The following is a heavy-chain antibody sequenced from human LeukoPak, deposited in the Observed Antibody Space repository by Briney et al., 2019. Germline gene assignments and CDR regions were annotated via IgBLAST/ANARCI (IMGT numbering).Heavy chain of an antibody. V-gene: IGHV3-66*02. Sequence: GGPLRLSCAASGFTVSSNYMSWVRQAPGKGLEWVSVIYSGGNTYYADSVKGRFTISRDDSKNTLYLQMNSLRAEDTAVYYCARDEGGWNFDYWGQGTLVTVSS. CDR3: ARDEGGWNFDY. CDR2: IYSGGNT. J-gene: IGHJ4*02. D-gene: IGHD6-19*01. CDR1: GFTVSSNY.